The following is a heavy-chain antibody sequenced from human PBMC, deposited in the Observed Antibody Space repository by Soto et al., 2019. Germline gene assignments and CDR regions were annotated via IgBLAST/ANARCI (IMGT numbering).Heavy chain of an antibody. CDR3: AGCGNSAGWYSFDY. CDR1: GFTFSSYA. CDR2: ILYDGSNK. Sequence: QVQLVESGGGVVQPGRSLRLSCAASGFTFSSYAMHWVRQAPGKGLEGVAVILYDGSNKYYADSVKGRFTISRDNSKITLYLQMNSLRAEDTAVYYCAGCGNSAGWYSFDYWGQGTLVTVAS. V-gene: IGHV3-30-3*01. J-gene: IGHJ4*02. D-gene: IGHD2-21*02.